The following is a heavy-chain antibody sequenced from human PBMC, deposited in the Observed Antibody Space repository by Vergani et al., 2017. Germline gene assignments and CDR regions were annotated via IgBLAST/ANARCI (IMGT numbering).Heavy chain of an antibody. CDR1: GFTFSSYA. D-gene: IGHD5-12*01. Sequence: EVQLLESGGGLVQPGGSLRLSCAASGFTFSSYAMSWVRQAPGKGLEWVSGIRGSGGSTYYADSVKGRFTISRDNSKNTLYLQMNSLRAEDTAVYYCAKGTDIVATISHFDYWGQGTLVTVSS. CDR3: AKGTDIVATISHFDY. V-gene: IGHV3-23*01. J-gene: IGHJ4*02. CDR2: IRGSGGST.